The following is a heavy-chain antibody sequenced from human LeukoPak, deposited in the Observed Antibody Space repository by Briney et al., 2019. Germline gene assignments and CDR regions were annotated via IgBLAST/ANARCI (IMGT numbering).Heavy chain of an antibody. J-gene: IGHJ4*02. V-gene: IGHV1-46*01. CDR2: ISPSGSST. CDR1: GYIFTSYY. Sequence: GASVKVSCKASGYIFTSYYMYWVRQAPGQGLEWIGIISPSGSSTTYAQKFQGRVTMTRDTSISTAYMELSRLRSDDTAVYYCARGGTVGYYFDYWGQGTLVTVSS. D-gene: IGHD4-23*01. CDR3: ARGGTVGYYFDY.